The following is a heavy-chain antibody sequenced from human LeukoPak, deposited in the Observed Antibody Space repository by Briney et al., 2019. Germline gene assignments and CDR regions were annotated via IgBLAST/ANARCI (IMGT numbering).Heavy chain of an antibody. CDR2: ISGDSNYI. CDR1: GFTFSSYS. CDR3: ARSLYSSTFVFHY. J-gene: IGHJ4*02. Sequence: GGSLRLSCAASGFTFSSYSMNWVRQAPGKGLEWVSSISGDSNYIYYADSVRGRFTISRDNAKNSLYLQMSSLRAEDTAVYFCARSLYSSTFVFHYWGQGTLVTVSS. V-gene: IGHV3-21*01. D-gene: IGHD6-19*01.